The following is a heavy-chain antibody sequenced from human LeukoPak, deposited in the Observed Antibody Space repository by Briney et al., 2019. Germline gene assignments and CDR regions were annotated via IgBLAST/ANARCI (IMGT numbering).Heavy chain of an antibody. V-gene: IGHV4-59*02. CDR1: GASVSSYY. CDR3: ARASGSYRFDY. Sequence: SETLSLTCSVSGASVSSYYYNWIRLSPGKPLEWIGYIYHSGGANYNPSLSSRVTISVDTSKNHFSLRLKSVTAADTAVYYCARASGSYRFDYWGQGTLVTVSS. CDR2: IYHSGGA. J-gene: IGHJ4*02. D-gene: IGHD1-26*01.